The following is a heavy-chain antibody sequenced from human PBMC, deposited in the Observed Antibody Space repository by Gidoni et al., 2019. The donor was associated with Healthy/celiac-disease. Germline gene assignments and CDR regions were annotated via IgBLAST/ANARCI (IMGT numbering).Heavy chain of an antibody. CDR1: GFTFSSYA. J-gene: IGHJ3*02. CDR3: AKDRGVAAAGLDAFDI. V-gene: IGHV3-23*01. CDR2: ISGSGGST. D-gene: IGHD6-13*01. Sequence: EVQLLESAGGLVQPGGSLRLSCAASGFTFSSYAMSWVRQAPGKGLEWVSAISGSGGSTYYADSVKGRFTISRDKSKNTLYLQMNSLRAEDTAVYYCAKDRGVAAAGLDAFDIWGQGTMVTVSS.